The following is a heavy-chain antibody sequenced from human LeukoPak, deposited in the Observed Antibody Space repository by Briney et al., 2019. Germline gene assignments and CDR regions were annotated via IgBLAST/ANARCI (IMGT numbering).Heavy chain of an antibody. J-gene: IGHJ6*02. CDR1: GFTFSSYE. CDR3: ARDFRFGEFHYGMDV. V-gene: IGHV3-48*03. CDR2: ISSSGSTI. Sequence: GGSLRLSCAASGFTFSSYEINWVRQAPGKGLEWVSYISSSGSTIYYADSVKGRFTISRDNAKNSLYLQMNRLRAEDTAVYYCARDFRFGEFHYGMDVWGQGTTVTVSS. D-gene: IGHD3-10*01.